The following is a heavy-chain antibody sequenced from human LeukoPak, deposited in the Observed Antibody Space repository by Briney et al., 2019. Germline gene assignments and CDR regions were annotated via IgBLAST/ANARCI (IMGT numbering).Heavy chain of an antibody. CDR2: IYTAGTT. CDR3: GGYGGRYPYYMDV. Sequence: GGSLRLSCAASAFSVSSNYMSWVRQAPGKELEWVSVIYTAGTTYYADSVKGRFTISRDNSKNTLYLQMSSLRAEDTAVYYCGGYGGRYPYYMDVWGKGTTVTISS. CDR1: AFSVSSNY. V-gene: IGHV3-66*01. D-gene: IGHD1-26*01. J-gene: IGHJ6*03.